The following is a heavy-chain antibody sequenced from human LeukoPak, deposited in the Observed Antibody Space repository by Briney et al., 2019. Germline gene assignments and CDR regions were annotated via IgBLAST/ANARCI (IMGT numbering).Heavy chain of an antibody. D-gene: IGHD6-13*01. CDR1: GFTFTSSA. V-gene: IGHV1-58*02. J-gene: IGHJ4*02. CDR3: AAARGGSSWYDY. CDR2: IVVGSGNT. Sequence: GASVKVSCKASGFTFTSSAMQWVRQAHGQRLEWIGWIVVGSGNTNYAQKFQERVTITRDMSTSTAYMELSSLRSEDTAVYYCAAARGGSSWYDYWGQGTLVTVSS.